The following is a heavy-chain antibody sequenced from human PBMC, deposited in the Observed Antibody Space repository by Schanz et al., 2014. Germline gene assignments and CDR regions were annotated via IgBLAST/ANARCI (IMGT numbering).Heavy chain of an antibody. CDR2: VSRSTPDI. Sequence: VQLVESGGGLVQPGGSLRLSCTASGFTFSSYSMNWVRQAPGKGLEWVSYVSRSTPDIYYADSVKGRFTISGDSSKYTVYLQMNSLRADDTAVYYCAKGPYYYYYMDVWGNGTTVTVSS. CDR1: GFTFSSYS. CDR3: AKGPYYYYYMDV. J-gene: IGHJ6*03. V-gene: IGHV3-48*01.